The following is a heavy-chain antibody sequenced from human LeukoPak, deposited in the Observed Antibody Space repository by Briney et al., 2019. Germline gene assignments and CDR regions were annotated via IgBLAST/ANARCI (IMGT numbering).Heavy chain of an antibody. J-gene: IGHJ4*02. CDR3: ARGFGGVIVIEPPGY. CDR2: MNPNSGNT. V-gene: IGHV1-8*01. D-gene: IGHD3-16*02. Sequence: GASVKVSCKASGYTFTSYDINWVRQATGQGLEWMGWMNPNSGNTGYAQKFQGRVTMTRNTSISTAYMELSSLRSEDTAVYYRARGFGGVIVIEPPGYWGQGTLVTVSS. CDR1: GYTFTSYD.